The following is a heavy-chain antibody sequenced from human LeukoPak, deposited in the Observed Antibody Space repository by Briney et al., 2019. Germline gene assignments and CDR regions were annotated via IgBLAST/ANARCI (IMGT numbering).Heavy chain of an antibody. CDR3: ARDITWIQLWSDDY. D-gene: IGHD5-18*01. Sequence: GGSLRLSCAASGFTFSRYTMHWVRQAPGKGLEWVSYISSSGSTIYYADSVKGRFTISRDNAKNSLYLQMNSLRAEDTAVYYCARDITWIQLWSDDYWGQGTLVTVSS. V-gene: IGHV3-48*03. J-gene: IGHJ4*02. CDR2: ISSSGSTI. CDR1: GFTFSRYT.